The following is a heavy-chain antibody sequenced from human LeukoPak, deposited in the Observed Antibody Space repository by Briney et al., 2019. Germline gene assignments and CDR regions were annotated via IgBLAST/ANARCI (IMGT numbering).Heavy chain of an antibody. CDR2: ISSSSSTI. Sequence: PGGSLRLSCAASGFTFSSYSMNWVRQAPGKGLEWVSYISSSSSTIYYADSVKGRFTISRDNSKNTLYLQMNSLRAEDTAVYYCARDAGIAAPLGWFDPWGQGTLVTVSS. D-gene: IGHD6-13*01. V-gene: IGHV3-48*01. J-gene: IGHJ5*02. CDR3: ARDAGIAAPLGWFDP. CDR1: GFTFSSYS.